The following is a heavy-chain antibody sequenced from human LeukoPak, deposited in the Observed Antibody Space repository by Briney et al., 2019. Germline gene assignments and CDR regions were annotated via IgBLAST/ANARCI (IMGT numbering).Heavy chain of an antibody. D-gene: IGHD4-17*01. Sequence: ASVKVSCKASGYTFTSYDINWVRQATGQGLEWMGWMNPNSGNTGYAQKFQGRVTMTRNTSISTVYMELSSLRSEDTAVYYCASSSTTTTRYAHFDYWGQGTLVTVSS. CDR2: MNPNSGNT. CDR3: ASSSTTTTRYAHFDY. V-gene: IGHV1-8*01. J-gene: IGHJ4*02. CDR1: GYTFTSYD.